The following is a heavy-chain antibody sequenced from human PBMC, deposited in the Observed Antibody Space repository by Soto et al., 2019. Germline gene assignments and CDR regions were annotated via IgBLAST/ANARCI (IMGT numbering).Heavy chain of an antibody. V-gene: IGHV3-23*01. CDR2: ISGSGGST. CDR3: TKDSPVLQVYASDS. CDR1: GFTFSSYA. Sequence: GGSLRLSCAASGFTFSSYAMSWVRQAPGKGLEWVSGISGSGGSTYYADYVKGRFTISRDYSNNRLYLLMNSLRAEDTAVYYCTKDSPVLQVYASDSWGQGTLVTVSS. D-gene: IGHD2-8*01. J-gene: IGHJ4*02.